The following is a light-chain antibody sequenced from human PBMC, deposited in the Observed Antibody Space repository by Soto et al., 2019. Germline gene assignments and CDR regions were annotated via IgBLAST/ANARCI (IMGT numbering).Light chain of an antibody. CDR1: SAHSNYI. J-gene: IGLJ7*01. CDR3: ETWDSNTHAV. Sequence: QSVLTQSSSASASLGSSVKLTCTLSSAHSNYIIAWRQQRPGKAPRYLMKLEGSGSYNKGSGVPDRFSGSSSGADRYLTISNLQSEDEADYYCETWDSNTHAVFGGGTQLTVL. CDR2: LEGSGSY. V-gene: IGLV4-60*03.